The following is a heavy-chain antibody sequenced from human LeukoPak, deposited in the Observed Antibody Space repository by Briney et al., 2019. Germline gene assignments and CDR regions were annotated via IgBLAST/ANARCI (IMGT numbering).Heavy chain of an antibody. V-gene: IGHV4-59*01. J-gene: IGHJ4*02. CDR2: IYYSGST. CDR3: ARDSYGWSDLDY. CDR1: GGYISSYY. D-gene: IGHD6-19*01. Sequence: PSETLSLTCTVSGGYISSYYWSWIRQPPGKGLEWIGYIYYSGSTNYNPSLKSRVTISVDTSKNQFSLKLSSVTAADTAVYYCARDSYGWSDLDYWGQGTLVTVSS.